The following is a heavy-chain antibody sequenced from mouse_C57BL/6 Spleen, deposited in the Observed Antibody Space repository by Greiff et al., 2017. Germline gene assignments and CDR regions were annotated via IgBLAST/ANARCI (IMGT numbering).Heavy chain of an antibody. CDR3: ARSDCESLSFDY. V-gene: IGHV1-61*01. CDR1: GYTFTSYW. CDR2: IYPSDSDT. Sequence: QVQLQQPGAELVRPGSSVTLSCKASGYTFTSYWMDWVKQRPGQGLEWIGNIYPSDSDTHYNHTFKDKATLTEDQSSSTAYLPLSILTSAASAVYCCARSDCESLSFDYWGQGTTLTVSS. J-gene: IGHJ2*01. D-gene: IGHD6-2*01.